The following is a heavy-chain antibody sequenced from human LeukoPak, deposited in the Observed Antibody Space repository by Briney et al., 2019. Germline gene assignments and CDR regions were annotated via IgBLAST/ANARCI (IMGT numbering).Heavy chain of an antibody. CDR1: GGTFSSYA. CDR3: ARDRTGEMWYFDL. CDR2: IIPIFGTA. Sequence: SVRVSCKVSGGTFSSYAISWVRQAPGRGVGWMGGIIPIFGTANYAQKSQGSVTITADEPTSTAYMELSSLRSEDTAVYYCARDRTGEMWYFDLWGRGNLVTVSS. J-gene: IGHJ2*01. D-gene: IGHD7-27*01. V-gene: IGHV1-69*01.